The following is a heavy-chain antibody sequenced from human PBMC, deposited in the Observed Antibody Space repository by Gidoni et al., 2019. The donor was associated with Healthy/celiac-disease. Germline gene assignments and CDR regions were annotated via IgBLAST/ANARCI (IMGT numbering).Heavy chain of an antibody. V-gene: IGHV3-21*01. J-gene: IGHJ3*02. CDR2: ISSSSSYI. CDR1: GFTFSSYS. Sequence: EVQLVESGGGLVKPGGSLRLSCAASGFTFSSYSMNWVRQAPGKGLEWVSSISSSSSYIYYADSVKGRFTISRDNAKNSLYLQMNSLRAEDTAVYYCARDWSWKGEGVVPLFDIWGQGTMVTVSS. D-gene: IGHD2-2*01. CDR3: ARDWSWKGEGVVPLFDI.